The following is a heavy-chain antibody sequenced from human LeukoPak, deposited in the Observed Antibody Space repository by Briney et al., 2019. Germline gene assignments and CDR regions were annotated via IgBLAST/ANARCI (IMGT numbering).Heavy chain of an antibody. J-gene: IGHJ4*02. CDR1: GFTFNNYA. CDR3: ARQPQVAHFDY. D-gene: IGHD2-15*01. Sequence: GGSLRLSCAASGFTFNNYAMIWVRQAPGKGLEWVSGITSGGSTYYADSVKGRFTISRDNANNSLYLQMNSLSAEDTAIYYCARQPQVAHFDYWGQGTLVSVSS. CDR2: ITSGGST. V-gene: IGHV3-23*01.